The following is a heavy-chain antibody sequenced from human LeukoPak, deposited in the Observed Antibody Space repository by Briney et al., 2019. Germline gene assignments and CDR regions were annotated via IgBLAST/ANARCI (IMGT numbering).Heavy chain of an antibody. Sequence: GGSLRLSCAASGFTFSSYSMNWVRQAPGKGLEWVSSITSSSSYIYYADSMKGRFTISRDNGKNSLYLQMNSLRAEDTAVYYCARGGYGSGSYYIYYWGQGTLVTVSS. V-gene: IGHV3-21*01. D-gene: IGHD3-10*01. CDR3: ARGGYGSGSYYIYY. CDR2: ITSSSSYI. J-gene: IGHJ4*02. CDR1: GFTFSSYS.